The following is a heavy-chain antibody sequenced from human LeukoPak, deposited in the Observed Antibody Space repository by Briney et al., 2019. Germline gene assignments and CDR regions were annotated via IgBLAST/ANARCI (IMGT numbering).Heavy chain of an antibody. J-gene: IGHJ4*02. Sequence: GGSLRLSCAASGFTFSDYAMSWVRQAPGKGLEWVSAITGSGGNTYYADSVKGRYTISRDNSKNTVFLQMNSLRAEDTAVYYCAKWGDYDVLTGYYVSDYWGQGTLVTVSS. CDR3: AKWGDYDVLTGYYVSDY. V-gene: IGHV3-23*01. D-gene: IGHD3-9*01. CDR2: ITGSGGNT. CDR1: GFTFSDYA.